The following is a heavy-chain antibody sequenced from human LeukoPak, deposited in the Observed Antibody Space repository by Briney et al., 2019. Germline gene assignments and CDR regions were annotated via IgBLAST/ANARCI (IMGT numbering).Heavy chain of an antibody. D-gene: IGHD2-15*01. CDR3: ARQYQPSMSYSRAFDI. V-gene: IGHV5-51*01. CDR2: IYPGDSDT. CDR1: GYSFISYW. Sequence: GESLKISCKGIGYSFISYWIGWVRQMPGKGLEWMTTIYPGDSDTRYSPSFQGQVTISVDKSISTAYLQWSSLEASDTAMYYCARQYQPSMSYSRAFDIWGQGTMVTVSS. J-gene: IGHJ3*02.